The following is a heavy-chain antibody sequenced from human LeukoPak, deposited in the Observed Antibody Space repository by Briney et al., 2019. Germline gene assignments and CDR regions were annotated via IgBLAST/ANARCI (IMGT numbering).Heavy chain of an antibody. J-gene: IGHJ4*02. V-gene: IGHV4-30-2*01. Sequence: SETLSLTCDVSGGSVSSGGYSWSWIRQPPGKRLEWIGYIYHTGSPFYNPSLESRVTISLDASKNQLSLNLNSVTAADTAVYHCARGSSSSWYYLDFWGQGTLVTVSS. CDR3: ARGSSSSWYYLDF. CDR1: GGSVSSGGYS. CDR2: IYHTGSP. D-gene: IGHD2-2*01.